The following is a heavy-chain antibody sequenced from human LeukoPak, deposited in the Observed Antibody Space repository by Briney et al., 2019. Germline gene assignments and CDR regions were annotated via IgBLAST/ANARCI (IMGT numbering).Heavy chain of an antibody. D-gene: IGHD1-26*01. J-gene: IGHJ3*02. V-gene: IGHV4-31*03. CDR2: IYYSGST. CDR3: ARGLNLSIPSGDVGAKPFDI. CDR1: GGSISSGGYY. Sequence: PSETLSLTCTVSGGSISSGGYYWSWIRQHPGKGLEWIGYIYYSGSTYYNPSLKSRVTISVDTSKNQFSLKLSSVTAADTAVYYCARGLNLSIPSGDVGAKPFDIWGQGTMVTVSS.